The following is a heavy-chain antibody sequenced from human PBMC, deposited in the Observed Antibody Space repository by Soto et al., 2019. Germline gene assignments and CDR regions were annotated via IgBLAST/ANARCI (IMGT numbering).Heavy chain of an antibody. CDR1: GGTFSSYA. D-gene: IGHD3-3*01. CDR2: IIPIFGTA. J-gene: IGHJ4*02. CDR3: ARDEYYEFWSGTEFDY. Sequence: QVQLVQSGAEVKKPGSSVKGSCKASGGTFSSYAISWVRQAPGQGLEWMGGIIPIFGTANYAQKFQGRVTITADKSTSTADMELSSLRSEDTAVYYCARDEYYEFWSGTEFDYWGQGNMVTFSS. V-gene: IGHV1-69*06.